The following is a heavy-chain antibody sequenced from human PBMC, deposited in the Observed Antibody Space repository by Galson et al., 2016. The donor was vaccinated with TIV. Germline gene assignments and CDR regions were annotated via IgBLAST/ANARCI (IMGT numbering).Heavy chain of an antibody. CDR1: GFTFSDYW. CDR2: IKQDGSEK. J-gene: IGHJ2*01. Sequence: SLRLSCAASGFTFSDYWMHWVRQAPGKGLEWVANIKQDGSEKYYVDSVKGRFIISRDNTKNSLYLQMNSLRAEDTAVYYCARVRSATLLFFDLWGRGTLVTVSS. V-gene: IGHV3-7*03. CDR3: ARVRSATLLFFDL.